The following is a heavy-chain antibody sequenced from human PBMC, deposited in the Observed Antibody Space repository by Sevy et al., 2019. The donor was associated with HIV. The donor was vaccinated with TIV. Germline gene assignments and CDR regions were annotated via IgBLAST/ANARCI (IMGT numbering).Heavy chain of an antibody. D-gene: IGHD2-15*01. V-gene: IGHV3-30*04. CDR2: TSYDGGKT. J-gene: IGHJ4*02. Sequence: GGSLRLSCAASGFTFRRYAMHWVRQAPGQGLESVAVTSYDGGKTYHADSVKGRFTISRDNSENTLYLQMNSLRAEDTAVYYCTRDGGGDYFDYWGLGTLVTVSS. CDR3: TRDGGGDYFDY. CDR1: GFTFRRYA.